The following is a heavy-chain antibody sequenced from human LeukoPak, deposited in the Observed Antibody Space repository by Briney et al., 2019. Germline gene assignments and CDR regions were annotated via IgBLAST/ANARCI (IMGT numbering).Heavy chain of an antibody. CDR2: INHSGST. Sequence: PSETLSLTCAVYGGSFSGYYWSWIRQPPGKGLEWIGEINHSGSTNYNPSLKSRVTISVDTSKNQFSLKLSSVTAADTAVYYCARVTVGGDIVVVPAAYTHWGQGTLVTVSS. J-gene: IGHJ4*02. CDR3: ARVTVGGDIVVVPAAYTH. V-gene: IGHV4-34*01. CDR1: GGSFSGYY. D-gene: IGHD2-2*01.